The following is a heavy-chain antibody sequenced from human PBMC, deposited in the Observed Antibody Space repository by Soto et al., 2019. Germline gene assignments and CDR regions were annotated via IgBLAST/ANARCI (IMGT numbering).Heavy chain of an antibody. V-gene: IGHV6-1*01. CDR2: TYYRSKWYN. Sequence: SQTLSLTCAISGDSVSSNSAAWNWIRQSPSRGLEWLGRTYYRSKWYNDYAVSVKSRITINPDTSKNQFSLQLNSVTPEDTAVYYCARGCCSGGSCYSDLFDPCGKGTLVTVSS. J-gene: IGHJ5*02. CDR3: ARGCCSGGSCYSDLFDP. D-gene: IGHD2-15*01. CDR1: GDSVSSNSAA.